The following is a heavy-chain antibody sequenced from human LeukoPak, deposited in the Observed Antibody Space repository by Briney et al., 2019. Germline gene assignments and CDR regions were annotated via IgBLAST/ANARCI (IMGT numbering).Heavy chain of an antibody. CDR1: GGSISSYY. V-gene: IGHV4-59*01. D-gene: IGHD2-21*01. J-gene: IGHJ5*02. CDR2: IYYSGST. Sequence: TSETLSLTCTVSGGSISSYYWSWIRQPPGKGLEWIGYIYYSGSTNYNPSLKSRVTISVDTSKNQFSLKLSSVTAADTAVYYCARGVYCGGDCYRNWFDPWGQGTLVTVSS. CDR3: ARGVYCGGDCYRNWFDP.